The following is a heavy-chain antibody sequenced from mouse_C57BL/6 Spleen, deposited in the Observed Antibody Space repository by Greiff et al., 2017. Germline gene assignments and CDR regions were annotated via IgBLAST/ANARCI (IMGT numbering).Heavy chain of an antibody. CDR3: AREVSYYFDC. J-gene: IGHJ2*01. V-gene: IGHV14-2*01. CDR1: GFNINDYY. Sequence: EVQLQQSGAELVKPGASVMLSCTASGFNINDYYLHWVKQRTEQVLEWIGRIDPAVAETKYAPKFQGRAPIPADTSSNTAYLQRSSLTSEDTAVYYCAREVSYYFDCWGQGTTLS. CDR2: IDPAVAET. D-gene: IGHD1-3*01.